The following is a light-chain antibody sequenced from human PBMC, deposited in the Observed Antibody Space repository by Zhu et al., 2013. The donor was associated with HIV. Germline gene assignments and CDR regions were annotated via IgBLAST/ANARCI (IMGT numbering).Light chain of an antibody. CDR2: DNT. J-gene: IGLJ1*01. CDR3: GAWDSSLSAYV. V-gene: IGLV1-51*01. Sequence: QSVLTQPPSVSAAPGQKVTISCSGSSSNIGTNYVSWYQQFPGTAPKVVIFDNTKRPSGIPDRFSGSTSGTSATLGITGLQTGDEADYYCGAWDSSLSAYVFGTGTKVTVL. CDR1: SSNIGTNY.